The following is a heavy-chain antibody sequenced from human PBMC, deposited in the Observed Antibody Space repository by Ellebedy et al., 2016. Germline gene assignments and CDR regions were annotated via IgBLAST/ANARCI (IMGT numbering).Heavy chain of an antibody. J-gene: IGHJ4*02. CDR2: INPNSGGT. D-gene: IGHD2-15*01. V-gene: IGHV1-2*02. CDR1: GYTFTGYY. CDR3: ARDRFSVVVVAATVDY. Sequence: ASVKVSXKASGYTFTGYYMHWVRQAPGQGLEWMGWINPNSGGTNYAQKFQGRVTMTRDTSISTAYMELSRLRSDDTAVYYCARDRFSVVVVAATVDYWGQGTLVTVSS.